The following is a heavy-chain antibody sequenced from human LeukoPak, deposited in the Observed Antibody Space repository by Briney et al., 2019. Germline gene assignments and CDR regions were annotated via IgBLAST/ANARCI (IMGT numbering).Heavy chain of an antibody. J-gene: IGHJ6*03. D-gene: IGHD3-3*01. Sequence: SETLSLTCAVYGGTFSGYYWSWIRQPPGKGLEWIGEINHSGSTNYNPSLKSRVTISVDTTKNQFSLKLSSVTAENTAVYYCARQERRFLEWSLSYMDVWGKGTTVTVSS. CDR3: ARQERRFLEWSLSYMDV. V-gene: IGHV4-34*01. CDR2: INHSGST. CDR1: GGTFSGYY.